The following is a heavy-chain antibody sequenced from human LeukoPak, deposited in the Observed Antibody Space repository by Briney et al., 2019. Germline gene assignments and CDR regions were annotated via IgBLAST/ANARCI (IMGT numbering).Heavy chain of an antibody. CDR3: AKRGPAIFGVYTDV. CDR1: GFTFSNYE. Sequence: GGSLRLSCAASGFTFSNYEMNWVRQAPGKGLEWVSHISSSGRTVYYADSVKGRFTISRDNANKSLFLQMNSLRAEDTAVYYCAKRGPAIFGVYTDVWGKGTTVTVSS. V-gene: IGHV3-48*03. J-gene: IGHJ6*03. D-gene: IGHD3-3*01. CDR2: ISSSGRTV.